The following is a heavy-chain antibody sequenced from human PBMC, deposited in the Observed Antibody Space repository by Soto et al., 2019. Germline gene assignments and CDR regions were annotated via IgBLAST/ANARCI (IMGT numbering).Heavy chain of an antibody. CDR1: GFTFTRYS. J-gene: IGHJ4*02. V-gene: IGHV3-21*06. CDR2: ISSTTNYI. Sequence: GGCLRLSCAASGFTFTRYSTNWVCQAPGKGLEWVSSISSTTNYIYYGDSMKGRFTISRDNAKNSLYLEMNSLRAEDTAVYYCARESEDLTSNFDYWGQGTLVTVSS. CDR3: ARESEDLTSNFDY.